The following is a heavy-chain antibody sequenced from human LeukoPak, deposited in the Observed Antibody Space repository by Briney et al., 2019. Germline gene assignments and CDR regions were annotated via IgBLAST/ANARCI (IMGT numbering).Heavy chain of an antibody. Sequence: SVKVSCKASGGTFSSYAISWVRQAPGQGLEWMGGIIPIFGTANYAQKFQGRVTITADESTSTAYMELSSLRSEDTAVYYCARAPGDYTGLPRTFRYYGLDVWGQGTTVIVSS. CDR3: ARAPGDYTGLPRTFRYYGLDV. CDR1: GGTFSSYA. D-gene: IGHD4-17*01. J-gene: IGHJ6*02. CDR2: IIPIFGTA. V-gene: IGHV1-69*01.